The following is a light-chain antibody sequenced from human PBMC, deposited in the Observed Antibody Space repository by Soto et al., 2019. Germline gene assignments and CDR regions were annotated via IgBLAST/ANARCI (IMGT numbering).Light chain of an antibody. CDR2: GAS. V-gene: IGKV3-20*01. CDR3: QQYGSSRT. J-gene: IGKJ1*01. CDR1: QSVSSK. Sequence: EIVLTQSPGTLSLSPGERASLSCRASQSVSSKLAWYQQKPGQAPRLLIYGASSRATGIPDRFSGSGSGTDFTLTISRLEPEDFAVYYCQQYGSSRTFGQGTKVDIK.